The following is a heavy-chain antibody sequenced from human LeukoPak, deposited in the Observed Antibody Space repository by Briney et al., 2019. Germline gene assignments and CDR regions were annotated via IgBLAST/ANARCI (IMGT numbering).Heavy chain of an antibody. J-gene: IGHJ3*02. Sequence: SETLSLTCTVSGGSISSSSYYWGWIRQPPGKGLEWIGSIYYSGSTYYNPSLKSRVTISVDTSKNQFSLKLSSVTAADTAVYYCATQSYSSLDAFDIWGQGTMVTVSS. D-gene: IGHD6-13*01. V-gene: IGHV4-39*01. CDR1: GGSISSSSYY. CDR3: ATQSYSSLDAFDI. CDR2: IYYSGST.